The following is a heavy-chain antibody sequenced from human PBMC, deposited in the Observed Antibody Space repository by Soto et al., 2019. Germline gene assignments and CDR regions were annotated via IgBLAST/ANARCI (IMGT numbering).Heavy chain of an antibody. CDR1: GYTFTIYG. Sequence: GASVKVSCKASGYTFTIYGISWVRQAPGQGLEWMGWISAYNGNTNYAQKLQGRVTMTTDTSTSTAYMELRSLRSDDTAVYYCARRRQQPNTYYFDYWGQGTLVTVSS. CDR3: ARRRQQPNTYYFDY. J-gene: IGHJ4*02. CDR2: ISAYNGNT. D-gene: IGHD6-13*01. V-gene: IGHV1-18*01.